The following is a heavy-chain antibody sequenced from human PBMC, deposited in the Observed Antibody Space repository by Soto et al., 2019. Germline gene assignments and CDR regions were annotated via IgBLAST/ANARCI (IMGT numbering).Heavy chain of an antibody. CDR3: ARSRGVYDSSGYLRGPNWFDP. CDR1: GFTFSSYA. D-gene: IGHD3-22*01. Sequence: GGSLRLSCAASGFTFSSYAMHWVRQAPGKGLEWVAVISYDGSNKYYADSVKGRFTISRDNSKNTLYLQMNSLRAEDTAVYYCARSRGVYDSSGYLRGPNWFDPWGQGTLVTVSS. CDR2: ISYDGSNK. J-gene: IGHJ5*02. V-gene: IGHV3-30-3*01.